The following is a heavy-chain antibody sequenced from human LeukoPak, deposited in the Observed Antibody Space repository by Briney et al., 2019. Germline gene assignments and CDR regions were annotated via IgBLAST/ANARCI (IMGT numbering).Heavy chain of an antibody. Sequence: SVKVSCKASGFTFTSSAVQWVRQARGQRLEWIGWIVVGSGNTNYAQKFQERVTITRDMSTSTAYMELSSLRSADTAVYYCAAETGGDRFFMWGQGTLVTVSS. V-gene: IGHV1-58*01. CDR3: AAETGGDRFFM. CDR2: IVVGSGNT. J-gene: IGHJ4*02. CDR1: GFTFTSSA. D-gene: IGHD4-17*01.